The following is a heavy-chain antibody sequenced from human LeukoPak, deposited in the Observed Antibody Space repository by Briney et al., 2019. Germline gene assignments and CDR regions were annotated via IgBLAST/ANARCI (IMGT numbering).Heavy chain of an antibody. CDR3: ARSSSGWSVDF. V-gene: IGHV1-18*01. Sequence: ASVKVSCAASVYMLTHYGVSWVRQAPGQGLEWMGWINSAEGGTLYAENLQGRVTLTTDTSTSTLYMELRTLRSGDTAVYYCARSSSGWSVDFWGQGTLVTVSS. CDR1: VYMLTHYG. D-gene: IGHD6-19*01. J-gene: IGHJ4*02. CDR2: INSAEGGT.